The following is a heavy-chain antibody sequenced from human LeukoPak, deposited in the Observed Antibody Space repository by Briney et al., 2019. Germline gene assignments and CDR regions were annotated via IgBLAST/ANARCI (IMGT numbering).Heavy chain of an antibody. D-gene: IGHD6-13*01. V-gene: IGHV1-69*06. CDR2: IIPIFGTA. CDR1: GGTFSSYA. CDR3: ARSSSWIPSYYYYYMDV. Sequence: EASVKVSCKASGGTFSSYAISWVRQAPGQGLEWMGGIIPIFGTANYAQKFQGRVTITADKSTSTAYMELSSLRSEDTAVYYCARSSSWIPSYYYYYMDVWGKGTTVTVSS. J-gene: IGHJ6*03.